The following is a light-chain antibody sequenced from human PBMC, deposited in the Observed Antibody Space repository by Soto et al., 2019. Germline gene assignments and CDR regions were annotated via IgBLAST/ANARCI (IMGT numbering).Light chain of an antibody. CDR1: SSNLGKNH. V-gene: IGLV1-47*02. Sequence: QSVLTQPPSASGTPGQRVTISCSGSSSNLGKNHLYWYQQLPGTDATILIYNNDKRPSGGPDRFSCSKSGSSAALATIGLRYEDEADYYCATWDARPSSRVFGGGTKLTVL. J-gene: IGLJ3*02. CDR3: ATWDARPSSRV. CDR2: NND.